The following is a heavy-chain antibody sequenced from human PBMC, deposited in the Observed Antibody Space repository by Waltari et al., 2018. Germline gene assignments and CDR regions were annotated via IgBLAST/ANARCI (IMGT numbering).Heavy chain of an antibody. Sequence: EVQLVESGGGLVQPGGSLRLSCAASGFTFSSYAMSWVRQAPGKGLEWVSAISGSGGSTYDADSVKGRFTISRDKSKNTLYLQMNSLRAEDTAVYYCAKDLAYYDSSGYGNYFDYWGQGTLVTVSS. CDR2: ISGSGGST. CDR1: GFTFSSYA. J-gene: IGHJ4*02. CDR3: AKDLAYYDSSGYGNYFDY. V-gene: IGHV3-23*04. D-gene: IGHD3-22*01.